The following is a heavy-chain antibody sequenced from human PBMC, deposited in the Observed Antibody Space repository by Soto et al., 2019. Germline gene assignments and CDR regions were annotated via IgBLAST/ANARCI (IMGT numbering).Heavy chain of an antibody. CDR1: GGSISSYY. CDR3: ARGGYCSITSCYLPPPRLLAP. CDR2: IYYSGST. Sequence: SETLSLTCTVSGGSISSYYWSWIRQPPGKGLEWIGYIYYSGSTNYNPSLKSRVTISVDTSKNQFSLKLSSVTAADTAVYYCARGGYCSITSCYLPPPRLLAPWGQGTLVTVSS. J-gene: IGHJ5*02. D-gene: IGHD2-2*01. V-gene: IGHV4-59*01.